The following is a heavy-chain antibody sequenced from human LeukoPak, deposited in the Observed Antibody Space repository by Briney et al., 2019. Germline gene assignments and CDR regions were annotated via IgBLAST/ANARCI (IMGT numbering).Heavy chain of an antibody. D-gene: IGHD6-19*01. J-gene: IGHJ5*02. CDR3: ARHFIARVAVAGNWFDP. CDR1: GGSISSYY. V-gene: IGHV4-59*08. Sequence: SETLSLTCTVSGGSISSYYWSWIRQPPGKGLEWIGYIYYSGSTNYNPSLKSRVTISVDTSKNQFSLKLSSVTAADTALYYSARHFIARVAVAGNWFDPWGQGTLVTVSS. CDR2: IYYSGST.